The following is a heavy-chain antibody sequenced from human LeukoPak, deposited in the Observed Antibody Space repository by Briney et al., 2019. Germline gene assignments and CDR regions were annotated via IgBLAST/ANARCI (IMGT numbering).Heavy chain of an antibody. D-gene: IGHD5-18*01. CDR2: MNPNSGNT. V-gene: IGHV1-8*01. CDR3: ARETAMGHYYYYGMDV. CDR1: GYTFSSYD. J-gene: IGHJ6*02. Sequence: ASVKVSCKASGYTFSSYDVIWVRQASGQGLEWMGWMNPNSGNTGYAQKFQGRVTMTRNTSISTAYMELRSLRSDDTAVYYCARETAMGHYYYYGMDVWGQGTTVTVSS.